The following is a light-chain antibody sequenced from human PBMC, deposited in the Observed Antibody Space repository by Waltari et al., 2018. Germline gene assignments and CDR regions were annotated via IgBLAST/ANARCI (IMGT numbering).Light chain of an antibody. CDR3: QQYYSTPRT. J-gene: IGKJ1*01. CDR2: WAS. CDR1: QSVLSSSNNKNY. V-gene: IGKV4-1*01. Sequence: MTQSPDSLAVSLGERATINCKSSQSVLSSSNNKNYLAWYQQKPGQPPKLLIYWASTRESGVPDRFSGSGSGTDFTLTISSLQAEDVAVYYCQQYYSTPRTFGQGTKVEIK.